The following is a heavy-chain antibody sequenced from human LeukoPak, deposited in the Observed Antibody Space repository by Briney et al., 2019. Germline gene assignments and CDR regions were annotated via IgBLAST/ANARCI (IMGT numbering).Heavy chain of an antibody. CDR1: GFNFSSYA. Sequence: PGGSLRLSCAASGFNFSSYAMSWVRQAPGKGLEWVSAISGSGGSTYYADSVKGRFTIPRDNSKNTLYLQMNSLRAEDTAVYYCAKDRVGVRGVIIVAFDYWGQGTQVTVSS. CDR2: ISGSGGST. CDR3: AKDRVGVRGVIIVAFDY. J-gene: IGHJ4*02. D-gene: IGHD3-10*01. V-gene: IGHV3-23*01.